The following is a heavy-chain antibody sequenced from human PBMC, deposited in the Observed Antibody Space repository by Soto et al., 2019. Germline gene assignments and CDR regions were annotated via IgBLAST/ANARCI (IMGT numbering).Heavy chain of an antibody. V-gene: IGHV3-21*01. CDR3: AKDLYSNYGDAFDI. CDR2: ISSSSSYI. D-gene: IGHD4-4*01. J-gene: IGHJ3*02. Sequence: GGSLRLSCAASGFTFSSYSMNWVRQAPGKGLEWVSSISSSSSYIYYADSVKGQFTISRDNAKNSLYLQMNSLRAEDTAVYYCAKDLYSNYGDAFDIWGQGTMVTVSS. CDR1: GFTFSSYS.